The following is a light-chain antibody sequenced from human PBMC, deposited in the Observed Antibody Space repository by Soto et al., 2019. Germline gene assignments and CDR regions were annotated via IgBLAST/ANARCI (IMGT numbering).Light chain of an antibody. V-gene: IGKV3-15*01. CDR3: QQYGSSPWT. Sequence: EIVMTQSPATLSVSPGERATLSCRASQSVGNNLAWYQQKPGQAPRLLIHGASTRATVIPARFSGGGSGTDFTLTISRLEPEDFAVYYCQQYGSSPWTFGQGTKVDIK. CDR2: GAS. J-gene: IGKJ1*01. CDR1: QSVGNN.